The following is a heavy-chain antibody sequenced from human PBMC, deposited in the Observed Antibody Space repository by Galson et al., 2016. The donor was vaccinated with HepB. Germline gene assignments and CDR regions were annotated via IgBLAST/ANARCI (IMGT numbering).Heavy chain of an antibody. CDR2: IKQDGSEK. CDR3: AREGISSSVAQGCDFQH. D-gene: IGHD6-13*01. Sequence: SLRLSCAASGFTFSSSWMTWVRQAPGKGLEWVANIKQDGSEKYYVDSVKGRFTISRDNAKNSLYLQMNSLRAEDTAVYYCAREGISSSVAQGCDFQHWGQGTLVTVSS. V-gene: IGHV3-7*03. J-gene: IGHJ1*01. CDR1: GFTFSSSW.